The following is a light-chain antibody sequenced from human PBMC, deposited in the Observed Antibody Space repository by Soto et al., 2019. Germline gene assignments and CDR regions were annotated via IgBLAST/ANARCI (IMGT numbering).Light chain of an antibody. CDR1: SSNIEKNS. V-gene: IGLV1-51*01. Sequence: QSLLTQPPSVSAAPGETVTISCSGSSSNIEKNSVSWHQQLPGAAPKLLIYDTNRRPSGIPDRFSGSKSGTSAALDITGLQTGDEADYYCGTWDSSLTSVVFGGGTKLTVL. CDR3: GTWDSSLTSVV. J-gene: IGLJ2*01. CDR2: DTN.